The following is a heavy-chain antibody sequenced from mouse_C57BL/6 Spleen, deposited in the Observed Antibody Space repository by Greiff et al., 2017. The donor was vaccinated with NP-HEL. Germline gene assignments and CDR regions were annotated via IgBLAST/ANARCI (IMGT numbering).Heavy chain of an antibody. J-gene: IGHJ4*01. Sequence: VKLMESGPGLVAPSQSLSITCTVSGFSLTSYGVHWVRQPPGKGLEWLVVIWRDGSTNYNSALKSRLSIIKDNSKSQVFLKMNSLQTDDTAMYYCARIGYDLYAMDYWGQGTSVTVSS. CDR1: GFSLTSYG. V-gene: IGHV2-6*03. CDR2: IWRDGST. CDR3: ARIGYDLYAMDY. D-gene: IGHD2-3*01.